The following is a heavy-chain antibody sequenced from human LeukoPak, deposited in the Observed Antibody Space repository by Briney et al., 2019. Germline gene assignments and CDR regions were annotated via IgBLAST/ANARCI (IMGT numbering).Heavy chain of an antibody. Sequence: GGSLRLSCAASGFTFSSYAMTWVRQAPGKGLEWVSTISGSGNSTYYADSVKGRLTISRDDSKNTLLLQMNSLRAEDTAVYYCANRGQFGYWGPGTLVTVSS. V-gene: IGHV3-23*01. CDR2: ISGSGNST. CDR1: GFTFSSYA. J-gene: IGHJ4*02. CDR3: ANRGQFGY. D-gene: IGHD3-10*01.